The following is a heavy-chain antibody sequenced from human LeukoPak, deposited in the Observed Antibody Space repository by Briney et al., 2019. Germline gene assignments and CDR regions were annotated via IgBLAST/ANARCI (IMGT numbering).Heavy chain of an antibody. CDR3: ARESLYYYDSSGYGVY. J-gene: IGHJ4*02. Sequence: GGSLRLSCAASGFTFSSYWMSWVRQAPGKELEWVANIKQDGSEKYYVDSVKGRFTISRDNAKNSLYLQMNSLGAEDTAGYYCARESLYYYDSSGYGVYWGQGTLVTVSS. V-gene: IGHV3-7*01. CDR2: IKQDGSEK. D-gene: IGHD3-22*01. CDR1: GFTFSSYW.